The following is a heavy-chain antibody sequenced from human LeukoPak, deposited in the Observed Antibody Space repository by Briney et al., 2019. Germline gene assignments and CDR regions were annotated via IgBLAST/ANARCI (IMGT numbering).Heavy chain of an antibody. CDR2: IRYDGSNR. D-gene: IGHD3-22*01. J-gene: IGHJ4*02. Sequence: GGSLRLSCAASGFTFSSYGMHWVRQAPGKGLEWVAFIRYDGSNRYYADSVKGRFTISRDNSKNTLYLQMNSLRAEDTAVYYCAKDLRGYSSGYSFWPLDYWGQGTLVTVSS. CDR1: GFTFSSYG. V-gene: IGHV3-30*02. CDR3: AKDLRGYSSGYSFWPLDY.